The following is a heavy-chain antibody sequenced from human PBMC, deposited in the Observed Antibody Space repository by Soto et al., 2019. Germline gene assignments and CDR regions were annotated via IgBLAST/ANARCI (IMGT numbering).Heavy chain of an antibody. J-gene: IGHJ4*02. V-gene: IGHV3-30-3*01. D-gene: IGHD2-21*02. CDR3: ARMAYCGGDCPRALDY. CDR1: GFTFSSYA. CDR2: IPYDGSNK. Sequence: PGGSLRLSCAASGFTFSSYAMHWVRQAPGKGLEWVAVIPYDGSNKYYADSVKGRFTISRDNSKNTLYLQMNSLRAEDTAVYYCARMAYCGGDCPRALDYWGQGTLVTVSS.